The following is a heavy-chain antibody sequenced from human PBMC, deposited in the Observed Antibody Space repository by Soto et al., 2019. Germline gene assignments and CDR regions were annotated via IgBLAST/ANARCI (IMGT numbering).Heavy chain of an antibody. CDR1: GFTLSDNW. J-gene: IGHJ4*02. CDR3: VRAPEQRPFDY. D-gene: IGHD6-25*01. Sequence: EVQLVESGGGLVQPGGSLRLSCAASGFTLSDNWIHWVRRAPGKGLVWVSRINNDGSSVTYADSVKGRFTLSRDNAKNTWFLQMDSLRVEATAMYYCVRAPEQRPFDYWGQGTLVTVSS. CDR2: INNDGSSV. V-gene: IGHV3-74*03.